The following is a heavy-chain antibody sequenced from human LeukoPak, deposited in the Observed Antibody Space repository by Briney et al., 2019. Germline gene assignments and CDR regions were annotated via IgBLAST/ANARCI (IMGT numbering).Heavy chain of an antibody. V-gene: IGHV3-30*02. Sequence: PGGSLRLSCAASGFTFSTYGMHWVRQSPGKGLEWVAFIRYDESKEFYADSLKGRFTVSRDNSPNTLFLQINSLRTEDTAVYYCAKALVTTLINTYQIDFSGQGTLVPVSS. CDR3: AKALVTTLINTYQIDF. CDR1: GFTFSTYG. CDR2: IRYDESKE. D-gene: IGHD4-23*01. J-gene: IGHJ4*02.